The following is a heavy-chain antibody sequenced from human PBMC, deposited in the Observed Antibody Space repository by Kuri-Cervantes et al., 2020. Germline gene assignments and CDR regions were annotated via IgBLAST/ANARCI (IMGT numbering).Heavy chain of an antibody. D-gene: IGHD2-2*01. Sequence: GSLRLSCAVYGGSFSGYYWSWIRQPPGKGLEWIGEIYHSGSTNYNPSLKSRVTISVDTSKNQFSLKLSSVTAADTAVYYCARGGSSTYYYYYYMDVWGKGTTVTVSS. CDR3: ARGGSSTYYYYYYMDV. J-gene: IGHJ6*03. CDR2: IYHSGST. V-gene: IGHV4-34*01. CDR1: GGSFSGYY.